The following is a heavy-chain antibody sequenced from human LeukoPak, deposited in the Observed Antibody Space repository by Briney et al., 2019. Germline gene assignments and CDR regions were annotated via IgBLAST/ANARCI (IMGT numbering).Heavy chain of an antibody. CDR2: INHGGST. V-gene: IGHV4-34*01. CDR3: ARSMRGYYGSGNYGS. D-gene: IGHD3-10*01. Sequence: SETLSLTCAVYGESFSGYYWSWIRQPPGKGLEWIGEINHGGSTNYNPSLTSRVTISLDTSNNHFSLKLSSVTAADTAVYYCARSMRGYYGSGNYGSWGQGTPVTVSS. J-gene: IGHJ5*02. CDR1: GESFSGYY.